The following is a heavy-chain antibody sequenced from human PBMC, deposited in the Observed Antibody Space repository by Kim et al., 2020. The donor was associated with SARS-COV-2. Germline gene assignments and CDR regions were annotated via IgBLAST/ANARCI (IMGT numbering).Heavy chain of an antibody. CDR2: ISYDGSNK. J-gene: IGHJ4*02. CDR3: AKSVPTWPPDYFDY. V-gene: IGHV3-30*18. CDR1: GFTFSSYG. D-gene: IGHD4-4*01. Sequence: GGSLRLSCAASGFTFSSYGMHWVRQAPGKGLEWVAVISYDGSNKYYADSVKGRFTISRDNSKNTLYLQMNSLRAEDTAVYYCAKSVPTWPPDYFDYWGQGTLVTVSS.